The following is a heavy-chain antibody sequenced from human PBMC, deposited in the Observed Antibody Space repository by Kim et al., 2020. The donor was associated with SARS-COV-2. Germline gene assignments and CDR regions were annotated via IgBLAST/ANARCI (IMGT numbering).Heavy chain of an antibody. J-gene: IGHJ6*02. CDR1: GFTFSRHD. CDR2: ISYDGSKK. CDR3: TKDTMDV. V-gene: IGHV3-30*18. Sequence: GGSLRLSCAASGFTFSRHDIHWVRQAPGKGLEWVAVISYDGSKKFYADSVKGRFTISRDNSMDTLYLQMNSLRLEDTAVYYCTKDTMDVWGQGTTVTVSS.